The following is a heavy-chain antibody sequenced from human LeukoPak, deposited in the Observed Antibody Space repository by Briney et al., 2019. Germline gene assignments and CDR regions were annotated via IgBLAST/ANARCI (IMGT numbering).Heavy chain of an antibody. CDR2: ISSSGSTI. Sequence: GGSLRLSCAASGFTFSDYYMSWIRQAPGKGLEWVSYISSSGSTIYYADSVKGRFTISRDNAKNSLYLQMNSLRADDTAVYYCASPDSVAGHNFDYWGQGTLVTVSS. D-gene: IGHD6-19*01. CDR1: GFTFSDYY. V-gene: IGHV3-11*01. J-gene: IGHJ4*02. CDR3: ASPDSVAGHNFDY.